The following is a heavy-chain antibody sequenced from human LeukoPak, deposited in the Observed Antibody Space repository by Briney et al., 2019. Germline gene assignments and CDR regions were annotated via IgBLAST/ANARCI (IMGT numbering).Heavy chain of an antibody. CDR1: GGTFSSYA. V-gene: IGHV1-69*05. Sequence: ASVKVSCKASGGTFSSYAISWVRQAPGQGLEWMGGIIPIFGTANYAQKFQGRVTITTDESTSTAYMELSSLRSEDTAAYYCARDDGGAVAGYWGQGTLVTVSS. D-gene: IGHD6-19*01. CDR3: ARDDGGAVAGY. CDR2: IIPIFGTA. J-gene: IGHJ4*02.